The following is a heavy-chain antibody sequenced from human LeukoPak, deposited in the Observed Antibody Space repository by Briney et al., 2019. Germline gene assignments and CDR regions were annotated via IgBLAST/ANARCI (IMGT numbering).Heavy chain of an antibody. Sequence: PSGTLSLTCAVSGGSISSSNWWSWIRQPPGKGLEWIGYIYYSGSTYYNPSLKSRVTISVDTSKNQFSLKLSSVTAADTAVYYCARNFNWNYLWGQGTLVTVSS. CDR2: IYYSGST. J-gene: IGHJ5*02. CDR1: GGSISSSNW. D-gene: IGHD3-3*01. V-gene: IGHV4-30-4*01. CDR3: ARNFNWNYL.